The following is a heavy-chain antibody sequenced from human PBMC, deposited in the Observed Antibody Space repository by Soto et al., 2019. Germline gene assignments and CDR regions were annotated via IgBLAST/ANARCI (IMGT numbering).Heavy chain of an antibody. V-gene: IGHV4-39*01. CDR1: GGSIISSSHY. J-gene: IGHJ3*02. Sequence: SETLSLTCTVSGGSIISSSHYWVWIRQPPGKGLEWIGSIYYSGDTYYNPSLKSRVTISVDTSKNQFSVKLNSVTAADTAVYYCARHQRNVVVTAARAIDIWGQGKMVTVSS. D-gene: IGHD2-15*01. CDR2: IYYSGDT. CDR3: ARHQRNVVVTAARAIDI.